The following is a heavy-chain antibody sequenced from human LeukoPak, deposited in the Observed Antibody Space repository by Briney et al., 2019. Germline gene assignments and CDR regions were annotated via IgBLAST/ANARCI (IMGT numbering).Heavy chain of an antibody. Sequence: GGSLRLSCAASGFTFSSYAMSWVRQASGKGLEWVSAISGSGGSTYYADSVKGRFTISRDNSKNTLYLQMNSLRAEDTAVYYCAKASQWLVPVALDYWGQGTLVTVSS. D-gene: IGHD6-19*01. J-gene: IGHJ4*02. CDR2: ISGSGGST. CDR3: AKASQWLVPVALDY. CDR1: GFTFSSYA. V-gene: IGHV3-23*01.